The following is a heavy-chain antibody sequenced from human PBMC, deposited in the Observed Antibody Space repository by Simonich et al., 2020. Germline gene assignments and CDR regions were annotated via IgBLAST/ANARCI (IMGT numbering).Heavy chain of an antibody. CDR2: IYYSGNT. V-gene: IGHV4-59*08. D-gene: IGHD5-12*01. CDR3: ARHDRWLQFYFDY. J-gene: IGHJ4*02. Sequence: QVQLQESGPGLVKPSETLSLTCTVSGGSISSYYWSWIRQPPGKGLEWIGYIYYSGNTNYNPSLKSRVTISVYTSKNQFSLKLSAVTAADTAVYYCARHDRWLQFYFDYWGQGTLVTVSS. CDR1: GGSISSYY.